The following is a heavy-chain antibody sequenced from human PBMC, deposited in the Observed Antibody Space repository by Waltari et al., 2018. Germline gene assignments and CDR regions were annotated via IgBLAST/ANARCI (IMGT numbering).Heavy chain of an antibody. D-gene: IGHD5-12*01. CDR1: GYTFTGYY. CDR3: ARDKRGYSGYGRGGGIDY. J-gene: IGHJ4*02. CDR2: INPNSGGT. Sequence: QVQMVRAGAEVKKPGASVKVSCKASGYTFTGYYMHWVRRAPGQGLEWMGWINPNSGGTNYAQKFQGRVTMTRDTSISTAYMELSRLRSDDTAVYYCARDKRGYSGYGRGGGIDYWGQGTLVTVSS. V-gene: IGHV1-2*02.